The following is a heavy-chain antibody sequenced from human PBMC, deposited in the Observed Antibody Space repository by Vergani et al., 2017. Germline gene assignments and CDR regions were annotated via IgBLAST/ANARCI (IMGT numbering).Heavy chain of an antibody. Sequence: QVQLQESGPGLVKPSQTLSLTCTVSGGSISSGSYYWSWIRQPAGKGLEWIGYIYYSGSTNYNPSLKSRVTISVDTSKNQFSLKLSSVTAADTAVYYCARSGRAAHDLNWFDPWGQGTLVTVSS. V-gene: IGHV4-61*10. D-gene: IGHD3-10*01. CDR3: ARSGRAAHDLNWFDP. CDR1: GGSISSGSYY. J-gene: IGHJ5*02. CDR2: IYYSGST.